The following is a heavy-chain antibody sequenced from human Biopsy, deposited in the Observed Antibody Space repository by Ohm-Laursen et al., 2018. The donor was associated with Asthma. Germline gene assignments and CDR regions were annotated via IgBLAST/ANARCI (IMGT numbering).Heavy chain of an antibody. CDR2: IYYSGRT. V-gene: IGHV4-59*05. CDR3: ARAVSSSSYWYFDL. J-gene: IGHJ2*01. D-gene: IGHD6-6*01. Sequence: TLSLTCTVSGGSISGFYWSWIRQPPGKGLEWIGSIYYSGRTYYNPSLESRVTISADTSKNHFSLKVTSVTAADTAVYYCARAVSSSSYWYFDLWGRGDLVTVSS. CDR1: GGSISGFY.